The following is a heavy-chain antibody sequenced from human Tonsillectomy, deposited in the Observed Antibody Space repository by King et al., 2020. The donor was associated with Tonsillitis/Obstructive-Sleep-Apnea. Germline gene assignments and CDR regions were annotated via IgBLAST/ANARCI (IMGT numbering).Heavy chain of an antibody. J-gene: IGHJ6*02. CDR2: ISYDGSKK. V-gene: IGHV3-30*04. CDR3: SSGRFDMDV. CDR1: GFTFSTYV. D-gene: IGHD3-10*01. Sequence: VQLVESGGGVVQPGRSLRLSCAASGFTFSTYVIHWVRQAPGKGLEWVTLISYDGSKKYYADSVKGRFTISRDNSRDNSKNTLYLQMNSLRAEDTAVYDCSSGRFDMDVWGQGTTVTVSS.